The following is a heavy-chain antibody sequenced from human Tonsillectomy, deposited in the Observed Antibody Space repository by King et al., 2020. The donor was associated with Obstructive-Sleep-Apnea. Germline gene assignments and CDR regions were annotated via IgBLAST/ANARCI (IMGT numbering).Heavy chain of an antibody. J-gene: IGHJ4*02. CDR3: ASGNSTSPGY. V-gene: IGHV4-4*02. CDR1: GGSISSTNW. CDR2: IYISGST. D-gene: IGHD2/OR15-2a*01. Sequence: VQLQESGPGLVKPSGTLSLTCAVSGGSISSTNWWSLVRHPPGKGLEWIGEIYISGSTNHNPNLKNRVTIAIDKSENQFSLKLTSMTAADTAVYYCASGNSTSPGYWGQGTLVTVSS.